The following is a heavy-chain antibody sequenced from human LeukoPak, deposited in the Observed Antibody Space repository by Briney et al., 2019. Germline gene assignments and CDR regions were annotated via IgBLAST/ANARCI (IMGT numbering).Heavy chain of an antibody. CDR1: GGSISSSSYY. J-gene: IGHJ4*02. Sequence: SETLSLTCTVSGGSISSSSYYWGWIRQPPGKGLEWIGSIYYSGSTYYNPSLKSRVTISVETSKNQFSLKLSSVTAADTAVYYCASRGEDGYNLSNTYFDYWGQGTLVTVSS. CDR3: ASRGEDGYNLSNTYFDY. V-gene: IGHV4-39*01. D-gene: IGHD5-24*01. CDR2: IYYSGST.